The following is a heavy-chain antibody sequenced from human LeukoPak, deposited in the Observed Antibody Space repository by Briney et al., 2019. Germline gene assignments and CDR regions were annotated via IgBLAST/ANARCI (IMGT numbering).Heavy chain of an antibody. CDR1: GFTFTSSA. CDR3: ARAYDFWSGYYPFDY. Sequence: SVKVSCKASGFTFTSSAMQWVRQARGQRLEWIGWIVVGSGNTNYAQKFQGRVTITRNTSISTAYMELSSLRSEDTAVYYCARAYDFWSGYYPFDYWGQGTLVTVSS. V-gene: IGHV1-58*02. J-gene: IGHJ4*02. D-gene: IGHD3-3*01. CDR2: IVVGSGNT.